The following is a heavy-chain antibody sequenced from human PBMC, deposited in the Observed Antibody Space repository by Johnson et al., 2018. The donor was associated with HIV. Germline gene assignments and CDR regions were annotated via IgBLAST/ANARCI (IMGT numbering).Heavy chain of an antibody. D-gene: IGHD2-2*03. J-gene: IGHJ3*02. Sequence: VQLVESGGGLVKPGGSLRLSCVASGFTFSNAWMSWVRQAPGKGLEWVGRIKSKTDGGTTDYAAPVKGRFTISRDDSKNTLYLQMNSLKTEDPAVYYCTRDAKLRPLDGPDDAFDIWGQGTMVTVSS. CDR2: IKSKTDGGTT. CDR3: TRDAKLRPLDGPDDAFDI. CDR1: GFTFSNAW. V-gene: IGHV3-15*01.